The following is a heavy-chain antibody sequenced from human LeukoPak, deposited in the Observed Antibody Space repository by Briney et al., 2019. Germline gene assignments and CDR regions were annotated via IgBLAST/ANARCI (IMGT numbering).Heavy chain of an antibody. CDR1: GFMFSSWW. V-gene: IGHV3-7*03. CDR3: VREDRSCYYY. CDR2: IKQDGNEK. Sequence: GGSLRLSCAASGFMFSSWWMSWVRQAPGKGLEWVANIKQDGNEKYYVDSVKGRFTISRDNDKNSLYLQMNSLRAEDTAVYYCVREDRSCYYYWGQGTLVTVSS. J-gene: IGHJ4*02. D-gene: IGHD2-15*01.